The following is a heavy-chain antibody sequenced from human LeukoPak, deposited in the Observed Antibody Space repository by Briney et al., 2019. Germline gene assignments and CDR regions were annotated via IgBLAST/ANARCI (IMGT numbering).Heavy chain of an antibody. CDR2: IYYSGST. D-gene: IGHD6-19*01. CDR1: GGSISSYY. CDR3: ARVVAVASNWFDP. J-gene: IGHJ5*02. V-gene: IGHV4-59*01. Sequence: SETLSLTCAVWGGSISSYYWSWIRQPRGKGLEWMGYIYYSGSTNYTPSLKSRVTISVDTSKNQSSLKLSSVTAADTAVYYCARVVAVASNWFDPWGQGNLVTVSS.